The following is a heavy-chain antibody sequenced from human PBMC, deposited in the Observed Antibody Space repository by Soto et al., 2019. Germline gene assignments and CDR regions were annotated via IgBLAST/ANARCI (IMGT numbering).Heavy chain of an antibody. Sequence: QVQLVQSGAEVKKPGSSVKVSCKASGGTFSSYAISWVRQAPGQGLEWMGGIIPIFGTANYAQKFQGRVTITADESTSTAYMERSSLRSEDTAVYYCARGIITMFGVVILHGYYGMDVWGQGTTVTVSS. CDR1: GGTFSSYA. D-gene: IGHD3-3*01. J-gene: IGHJ6*02. CDR2: IIPIFGTA. V-gene: IGHV1-69*01. CDR3: ARGIITMFGVVILHGYYGMDV.